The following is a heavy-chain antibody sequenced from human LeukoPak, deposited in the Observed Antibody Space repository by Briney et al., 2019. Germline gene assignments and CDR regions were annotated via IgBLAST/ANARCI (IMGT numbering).Heavy chain of an antibody. V-gene: IGHV3-7*01. CDR2: IKQDGSEK. J-gene: IGHJ4*02. CDR1: GFTFSSYW. D-gene: IGHD6-19*01. CDR3: ARDLYSSGWPGIDY. Sequence: PGESLRLSCAASGFTFSSYWMSWVRQAPGKGLEWVANIKQDGSEKYYVDSVKGRFTISRDNAKNSLYLQMNSLRAEDTAVYYCARDLYSSGWPGIDYWGQGTLVTVSS.